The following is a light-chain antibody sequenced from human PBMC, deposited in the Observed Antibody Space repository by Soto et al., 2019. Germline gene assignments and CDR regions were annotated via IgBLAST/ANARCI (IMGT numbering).Light chain of an antibody. CDR2: YDD. CDR1: SSNIGNNA. Sequence: QAVVTQPPSVSDAPRQRVTISCSGSSSNIGNNAVNWYQQRPGKAPKLLIYYDDLLPSGVSDRFSGSKSGTSASLAISGLQSEDEADYYCAAWDDSLNGVVFGGGTKLTVL. J-gene: IGLJ2*01. CDR3: AAWDDSLNGVV. V-gene: IGLV1-36*01.